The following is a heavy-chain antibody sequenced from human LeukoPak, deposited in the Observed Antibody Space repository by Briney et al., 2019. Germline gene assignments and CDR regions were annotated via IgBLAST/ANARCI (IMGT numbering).Heavy chain of an antibody. D-gene: IGHD5-18*01. J-gene: IGHJ4*02. CDR3: ARLVDSYGYSSY. Sequence: GESLKISCKGSGSIFTSYWIGWVRQLPGKGLEWMGIIYPGDSDTRYSPSFQGQVTISADKSISTAYLQWSSLKASDTAMYYCARLVDSYGYSSYWGQGTLVTVSS. V-gene: IGHV5-51*01. CDR1: GSIFTSYW. CDR2: IYPGDSDT.